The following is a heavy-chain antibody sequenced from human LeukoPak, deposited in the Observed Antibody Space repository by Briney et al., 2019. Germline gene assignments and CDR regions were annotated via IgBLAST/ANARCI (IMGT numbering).Heavy chain of an antibody. CDR3: ARNYYDSSGYYYKFYYYYMDV. J-gene: IGHJ6*03. CDR1: GFTFSSYA. Sequence: GGSLRLSCAASGFTFSSYAMSWVRQAPGKGLEWVSAISGSGGSTYYADSVKGRFTISRDNSKNTLYLQMNSLRAEDTAVYYCARNYYDSSGYYYKFYYYYMDVWGKGTTVTVSS. V-gene: IGHV3-23*01. CDR2: ISGSGGST. D-gene: IGHD3-22*01.